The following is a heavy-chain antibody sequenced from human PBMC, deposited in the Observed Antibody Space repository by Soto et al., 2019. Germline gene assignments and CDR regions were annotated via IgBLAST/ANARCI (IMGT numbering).Heavy chain of an antibody. CDR2: INPSGGST. CDR3: ARDRATAMASYFDY. J-gene: IGHJ4*02. Sequence: XSVKGSCRASGYTFTSYYMHWVRQAPGQGLEWMGIINPSGGSTSYAQKFQGRVTMTRDTSTSTVYMELSSLRSEATAVYYCARDRATAMASYFDYWGQGTLVTVSS. V-gene: IGHV1-46*01. CDR1: GYTFTSYY. D-gene: IGHD5-18*01.